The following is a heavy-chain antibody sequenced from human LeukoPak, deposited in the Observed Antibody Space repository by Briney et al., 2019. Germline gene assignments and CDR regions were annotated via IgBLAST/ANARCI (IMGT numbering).Heavy chain of an antibody. D-gene: IGHD3-3*01. CDR1: SDSISSYY. J-gene: IGHJ4*02. CDR3: ARDRFLDY. CDR2: IHYSGST. V-gene: IGHV4-59*01. Sequence: SETLSLTCTVSSDSISSYYWSWIRQPPGKGLEWIGYIHYSGSTTSNPSLKGRVTISIDTSKNQFSLKLSSVTAADTAVYYCARDRFLDYWGQGTLVTVSS.